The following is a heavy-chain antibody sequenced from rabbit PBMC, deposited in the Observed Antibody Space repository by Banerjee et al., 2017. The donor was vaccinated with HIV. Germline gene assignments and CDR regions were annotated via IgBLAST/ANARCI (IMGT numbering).Heavy chain of an antibody. D-gene: IGHD4-1*01. V-gene: IGHV1S45*01. Sequence: QEQLEESGGDLVKPEGSLTLTCTASGFSFTNKYVMCWVRQAPGKGLEWIACINSSSGNTGSGSTDYASWAKGRFTISKTSSTTVTLQMTSLTAADTATYFCARRVSGGSEYFNLWGPGTLVTVS. CDR2: INSSSGNTGSGST. J-gene: IGHJ4*01. CDR1: GFSFTNKYV. CDR3: ARRVSGGSEYFNL.